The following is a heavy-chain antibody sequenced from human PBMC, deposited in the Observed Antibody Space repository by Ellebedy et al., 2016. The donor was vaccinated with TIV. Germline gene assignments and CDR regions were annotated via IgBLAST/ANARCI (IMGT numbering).Heavy chain of an antibody. J-gene: IGHJ4*02. D-gene: IGHD3-10*01. CDR1: GFIFSSYS. Sequence: GGSLRLXXAASGFIFSSYSMSWVRQAPGKGLECVSYISGSTSRIYYADSVKGRFTISRDNAKNSLYLQMNSLRDEDTAVYYCATTTPYGTTWFGSIDYWGQGTLVTVSS. CDR3: ATTTPYGTTWFGSIDY. CDR2: ISGSTSRI. V-gene: IGHV3-48*02.